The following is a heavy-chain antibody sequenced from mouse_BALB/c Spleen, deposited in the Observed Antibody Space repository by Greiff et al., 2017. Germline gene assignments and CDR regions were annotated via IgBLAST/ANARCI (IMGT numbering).Heavy chain of an antibody. Sequence: QVQLQQSGAELVRPGSSVKISCKASGYAFSSYWMNWVKQRPGQGLEWIGQIYPGDGDTNYNGKFKGKATLTADKSSSTAYMQLSSLTSEDSAVYFCARPGSSLWYFDVWGAGTTVTVSS. D-gene: IGHD1-1*01. CDR3: ARPGSSLWYFDV. V-gene: IGHV1-80*01. CDR2: IYPGDGDT. J-gene: IGHJ1*01. CDR1: GYAFSSYW.